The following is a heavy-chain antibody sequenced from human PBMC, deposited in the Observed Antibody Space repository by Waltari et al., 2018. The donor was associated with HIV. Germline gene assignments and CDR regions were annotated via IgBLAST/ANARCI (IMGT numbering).Heavy chain of an antibody. Sequence: EVQLVESGGDLLKPGGCLRVSCAASGVTVHIVWMSWVRQAPGKGREGVGHIKTKGDGGATDYAAAVKGRFTISKDDSKYTVYLQMNSLKIEDTAVYYCTSEEDYGSGSHFDYWGQGTLVTVSS. CDR3: TSEEDYGSGSHFDY. CDR1: GVTVHIVW. J-gene: IGHJ4*02. CDR2: IKTKGDGGAT. D-gene: IGHD3-10*01. V-gene: IGHV3-15*01.